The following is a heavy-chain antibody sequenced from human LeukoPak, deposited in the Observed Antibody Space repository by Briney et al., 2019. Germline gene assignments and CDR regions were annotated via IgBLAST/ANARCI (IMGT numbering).Heavy chain of an antibody. CDR1: GGSISSSSYY. V-gene: IGHV4-39*07. CDR3: AREPPYYGDYGGVIY. CDR2: IYYSGST. J-gene: IGHJ4*01. D-gene: IGHD4-17*01. Sequence: PSETLSLTCTVSGGSISSSSYYWGWIRQPPGKGLEWIGSIYYSGSTYYNPSLKSRVTISVDTSKNQFSLKLSSVTAADTAVYYCAREPPYYGDYGGVIYWGHGTLVTVSS.